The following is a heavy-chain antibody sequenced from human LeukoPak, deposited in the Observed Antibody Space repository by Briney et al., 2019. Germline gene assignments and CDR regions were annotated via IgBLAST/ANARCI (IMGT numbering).Heavy chain of an antibody. CDR1: GFTFNNYN. Sequence: GGSLRLSCAASGFTFNNYNMNWVRQAPGKALEWVSSITSSGTYIFYADSVKGRFTISRDNSKNTLYLQMNSLRAEDTAVYYCARDIRYYMDVWGKGTTVTVSS. D-gene: IGHD1-14*01. V-gene: IGHV3-21*01. CDR3: ARDIRYYMDV. CDR2: ITSSGTYI. J-gene: IGHJ6*03.